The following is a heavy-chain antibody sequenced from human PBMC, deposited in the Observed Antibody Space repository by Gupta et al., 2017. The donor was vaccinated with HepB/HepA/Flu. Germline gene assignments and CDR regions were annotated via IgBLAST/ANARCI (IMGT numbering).Heavy chain of an antibody. CDR3: ARDFIVVVPAATPGDYYYYGMDV. J-gene: IGHJ6*02. Sequence: WMGWINAGNGNTKYSQKFQGRVTITRDTSASTAYMELSSLRSEDTAVYYCARDFIVVVPAATPGDYYYYGMDVWGQGTTVTVSS. CDR2: INAGNGNT. D-gene: IGHD2-2*01. V-gene: IGHV1-3*01.